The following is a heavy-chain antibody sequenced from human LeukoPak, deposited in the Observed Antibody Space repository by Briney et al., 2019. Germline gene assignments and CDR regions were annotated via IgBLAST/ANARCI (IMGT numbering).Heavy chain of an antibody. CDR1: GLTFSTYW. CDR2: IKQDGSEK. Sequence: GGSLRLSCAASGLTFSTYWMSWVRQAPGKGLEWVANIKQDGSEKYYVDSVKGRFTISRDNAKNSLYLQMNSLRAEDTAVYYCARVARRITMVRGVIEYFQHWGQGTLVTVSS. CDR3: ARVARRITMVRGVIEYFQH. V-gene: IGHV3-7*01. D-gene: IGHD3-10*01. J-gene: IGHJ1*01.